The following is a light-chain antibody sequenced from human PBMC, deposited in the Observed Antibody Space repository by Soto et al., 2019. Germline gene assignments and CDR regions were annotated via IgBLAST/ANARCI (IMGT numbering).Light chain of an antibody. CDR1: QSLLHSNGYYY. J-gene: IGKJ1*01. V-gene: IGKV2-28*01. CDR3: MQGIQSPPT. Sequence: DIVMTQSPLSLPVTPGEPASISCRSSQSLLHSNGYYYLDWYQQKPGQSPQLLIYWGSNRASGVPDRFSGSGSGTDFTLKINRVEAEDVGVYFCMQGIQSPPTFGEGTKVEIK. CDR2: WGS.